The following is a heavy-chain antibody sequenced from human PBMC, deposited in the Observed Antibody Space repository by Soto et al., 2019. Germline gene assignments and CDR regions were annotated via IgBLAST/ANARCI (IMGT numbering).Heavy chain of an antibody. V-gene: IGHV4-30-4*01. CDR2: IYKSATT. Sequence: SETLSLTCSVSGDSISTVDYFWAWVRQPPGQSLEYIGYIYKSATTYYNPSFESRVAISLDTSKSQFSLNVTSLTAADTAVYFCARGRYCLTGRCFPNWFDSWGQGTLVTVSS. CDR1: GDSISTVDYF. D-gene: IGHD2-15*01. CDR3: ARGRYCLTGRCFPNWFDS. J-gene: IGHJ5*01.